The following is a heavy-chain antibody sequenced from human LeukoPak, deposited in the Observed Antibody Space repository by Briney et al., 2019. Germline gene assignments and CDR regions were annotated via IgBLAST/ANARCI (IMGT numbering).Heavy chain of an antibody. D-gene: IGHD6-19*01. CDR1: GYTFTSYY. CDR2: MNPNSGNT. J-gene: IGHJ4*02. CDR3: ARGVAVEINDY. V-gene: IGHV1-8*02. Sequence: ASVKVSCKASGYTFTSYYMHWVRQATGQGLEWMGWMNPNSGNTGYAQKFQGRVTMTRNTSISTAYMELSSLRSEDTAVYYCARGVAVEINDYWGQGTLVTVSS.